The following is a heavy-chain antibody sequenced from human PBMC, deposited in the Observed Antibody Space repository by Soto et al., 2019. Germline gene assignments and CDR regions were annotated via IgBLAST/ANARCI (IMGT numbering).Heavy chain of an antibody. V-gene: IGHV3-21*01. CDR3: VRDYYDTSGYPNTFDM. D-gene: IGHD3-22*01. CDR1: GFTLSRHT. Sequence: PGGSLRLSCAASGFTLSRHTMNWVRQAPGKGLEWVSFIGSRTSGIYYADSVKRRFTISRDNAKNSLYLDLTRLRAEDTAVYFCVRDYYDTSGYPNTFDMWGQGTMVTVSS. J-gene: IGHJ3*02. CDR2: IGSRTSGI.